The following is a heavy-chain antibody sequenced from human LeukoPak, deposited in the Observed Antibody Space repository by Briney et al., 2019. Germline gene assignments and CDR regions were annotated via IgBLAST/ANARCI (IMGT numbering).Heavy chain of an antibody. CDR2: ISSSSSTI. D-gene: IGHD1-26*01. CDR1: GFTFSSYS. V-gene: IGHV3-48*01. CDR3: ARIYSGSYYPSIFDY. Sequence: GGSLRLSXAASGFTFSSYSMNWVSQAPGKGLEWVSYISSSSSTIYYADSVKGRFTISRDNAKNSLYLQMNSLRAEDTAVYYCARIYSGSYYPSIFDYWGQGTLVTVSS. J-gene: IGHJ4*02.